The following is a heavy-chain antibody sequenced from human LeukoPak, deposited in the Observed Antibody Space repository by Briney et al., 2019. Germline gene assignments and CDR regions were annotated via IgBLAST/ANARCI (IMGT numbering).Heavy chain of an antibody. J-gene: IGHJ6*03. CDR2: ITTSGGST. CDR1: GFTFSSYD. CDR3: AKRGNPTVGHHYLDV. V-gene: IGHV3-23*01. Sequence: VGSLRLSCAASGFTFSSYDMSWVRQAPGKGLEWVSSITTSGGSTFYADSVMGRLTISRDNSRNTLYLQMNSLSAEDTAIYYCAKRGNPTVGHHYLDVWGKGTTVSVSS. D-gene: IGHD1-1*01.